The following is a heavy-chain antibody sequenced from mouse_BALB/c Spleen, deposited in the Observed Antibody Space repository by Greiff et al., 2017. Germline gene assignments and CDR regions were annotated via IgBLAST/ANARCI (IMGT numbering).Heavy chain of an antibody. CDR1: GYTFTDYN. D-gene: IGHD1-1*01. J-gene: IGHJ4*01. V-gene: IGHV1-18*01. CDR3: ARGNPTRDYAMDY. CDR2: INPNNGGT. Sequence: SGPELVKPGASVKIPCKASGYTFTDYNMDWVKQSHGKSLEWIGDINPNNGGTIYNQKFKGKATLTVDKSSSTAYMELRSLTSEDTAVYYCARGNPTRDYAMDYWGQGTSVTVSS.